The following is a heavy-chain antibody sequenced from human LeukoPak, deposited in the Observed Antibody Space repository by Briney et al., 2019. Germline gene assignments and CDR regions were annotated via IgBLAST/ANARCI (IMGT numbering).Heavy chain of an antibody. CDR1: GGSFSGYY. Sequence: PSETLSLTCAVYGGSFSGYYWSWIRQPPGKGLEWIGEINHSGSTNYNPSLKSRVTISVDTSKNQFSLKLSSVTAADTAVYYCARGRITMVRGVIKGDNWFDPWGQGTLVTVSS. J-gene: IGHJ5*02. V-gene: IGHV4-34*01. CDR2: INHSGST. D-gene: IGHD3-10*01. CDR3: ARGRITMVRGVIKGDNWFDP.